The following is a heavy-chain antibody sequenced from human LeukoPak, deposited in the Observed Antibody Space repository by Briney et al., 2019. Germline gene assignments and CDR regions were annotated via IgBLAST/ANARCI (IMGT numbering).Heavy chain of an antibody. Sequence: SETLSLTCTVSGGSISSYYWSWIRQPPGKGLEWIGYIYYSGSTNYNPSLKSRVTISVDTSKNQFSLKLSSVTAEDTAVYYCARFPKGYFDYWGQGTLVTVSS. CDR1: GGSISSYY. CDR2: IYYSGST. J-gene: IGHJ4*02. CDR3: ARFPKGYFDY. V-gene: IGHV4-59*01.